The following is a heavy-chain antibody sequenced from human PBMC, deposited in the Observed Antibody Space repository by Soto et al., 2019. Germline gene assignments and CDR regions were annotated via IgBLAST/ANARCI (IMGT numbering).Heavy chain of an antibody. Sequence: PGGSLRLSCAASGFTFRSYWMSWVRQAPGKGLGWVANIKQDGSEKYHVDSVKGRFTISRDNARKSLYLQMDGLRVEDTAVYFCAKDGRDDSSGYCSCDYWGQGALVTVSS. CDR3: AKDGRDDSSGYCSCDY. CDR1: GFTFRSYW. CDR2: IKQDGSEK. J-gene: IGHJ4*02. V-gene: IGHV3-7*03. D-gene: IGHD3-22*01.